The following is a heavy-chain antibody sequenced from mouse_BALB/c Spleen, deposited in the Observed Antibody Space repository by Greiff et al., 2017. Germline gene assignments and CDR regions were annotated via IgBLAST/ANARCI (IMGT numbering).Heavy chain of an antibody. CDR3: ASYYYGSPAWFAY. CDR1: GFDFSRYW. D-gene: IGHD1-1*01. Sequence: EVQGVESGGGLVQPGGSLKLSCAASGFDFSRYWMSWVRQAPGKGLEWIGEINPDSSTINYTPSLKDKFIISRDNAKNTLYLQMSKVRSEDTALYYCASYYYGSPAWFAYWGQGTLVTVSA. J-gene: IGHJ3*01. V-gene: IGHV4-1*02. CDR2: INPDSSTI.